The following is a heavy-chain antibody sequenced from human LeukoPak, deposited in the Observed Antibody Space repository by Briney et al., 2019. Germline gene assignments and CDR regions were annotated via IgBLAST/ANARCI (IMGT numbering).Heavy chain of an antibody. CDR1: GYTFTSYG. V-gene: IGHV1-18*01. CDR3: ARDRRGYSGCDWKPNDY. CDR2: ISAYNGNT. Sequence: GASVTVSCKASGYTFTSYGISWVRQAPGQGLEWMGWISAYNGNTNYAQKLQGRVTMTTDTSRSTAYMELRRLRSDDTAGYYCARDRRGYSGCDWKPNDYWGQGTLVTVSS. J-gene: IGHJ4*02. D-gene: IGHD5-12*01.